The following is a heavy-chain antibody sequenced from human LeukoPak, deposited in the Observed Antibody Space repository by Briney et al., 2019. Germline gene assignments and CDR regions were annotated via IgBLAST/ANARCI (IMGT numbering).Heavy chain of an antibody. D-gene: IGHD5-12*01. CDR3: ARGGGYSGYGFDY. V-gene: IGHV3-53*01. CDR1: GFTVSSNY. J-gene: IGHJ4*02. CDR2: IYGGGST. Sequence: GGSLRLSCAASGFTVSSNYMSWVRQAPGKGLEWVSVIYGGGSTKYADPVKGRFTTSRDNSKNTLYLQMNSLRAEDTAVYYCARGGGYSGYGFDYWGQGTLVTVSS.